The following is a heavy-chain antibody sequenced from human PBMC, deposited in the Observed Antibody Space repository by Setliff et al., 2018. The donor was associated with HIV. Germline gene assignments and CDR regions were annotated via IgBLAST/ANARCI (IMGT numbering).Heavy chain of an antibody. CDR3: ARSRLFRLGDLPLMGHGLNL. V-gene: IGHV1-69*04. CDR2: IIPNVGVV. CDR1: GGTFSGYA. J-gene: IGHJ3*01. D-gene: IGHD3-16*01. Sequence: GASVKVSCKASGGTFSGYAINWVRQAPGQGLEWLGNIIPNVGVVYYAQRFQGRVTITTVQSTITAYLELSSLRSDDTAVYYCARSRLFRLGDLPLMGHGLNLWGQGTKGTVSS.